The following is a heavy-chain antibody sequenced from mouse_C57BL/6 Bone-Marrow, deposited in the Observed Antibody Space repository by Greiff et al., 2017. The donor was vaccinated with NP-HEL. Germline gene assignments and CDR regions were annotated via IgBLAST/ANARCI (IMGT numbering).Heavy chain of an antibody. V-gene: IGHV14-2*01. CDR2: IDPEDGET. Sequence: VQLQQSGAELVKPGASVKLSCTASGFNIKDYYMHWVKQRTEQGLAWILRIDPEDGETKYGPKFPGKATITADTSSNTAYLQLSSLTSEDTAVYYCARGGNGYDDLWYFDVWGTGTTVTVSS. D-gene: IGHD2-2*01. CDR1: GFNIKDYY. J-gene: IGHJ1*03. CDR3: ARGGNGYDDLWYFDV.